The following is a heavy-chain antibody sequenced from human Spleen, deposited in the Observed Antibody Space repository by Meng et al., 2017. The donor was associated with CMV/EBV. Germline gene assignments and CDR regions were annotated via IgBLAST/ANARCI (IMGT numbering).Heavy chain of an antibody. D-gene: IGHD2-2*01. CDR1: GDSIRSYY. J-gene: IGHJ5*02. V-gene: IGHV4-59*01. CDR3: ASSKA. Sequence: SETLSLTCNVSGDSIRSYYWSWIRQPPGKGLEWIGFMNSGGSANYNPSLRGRVTISVDMSRNQFSLKLSSVTAADTAVYYCASSKAWGQGTLVTVSS. CDR2: MNSGGSA.